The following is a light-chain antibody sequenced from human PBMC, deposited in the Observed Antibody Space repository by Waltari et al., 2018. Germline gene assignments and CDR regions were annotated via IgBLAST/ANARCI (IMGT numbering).Light chain of an antibody. Sequence: EVVLTQSPGTLSLSPGERATLSCRTNQSVGRTLAWYQQKPGQAPRLLIYAASTRARCIPDRFSGGVSATDFSLTITRLEPEDFAVYYCQHYVRLPVTFGQGTKVEIK. V-gene: IGKV3-20*01. CDR1: QSVGRT. CDR3: QHYVRLPVT. CDR2: AAS. J-gene: IGKJ1*01.